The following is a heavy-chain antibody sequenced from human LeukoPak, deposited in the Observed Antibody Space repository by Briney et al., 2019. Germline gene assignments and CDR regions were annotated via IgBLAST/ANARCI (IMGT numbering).Heavy chain of an antibody. CDR3: ARSLATSYYYMDV. CDR2: ISYDGSNK. CDR1: GFTFSNYA. D-gene: IGHD5-12*01. V-gene: IGHV3-30*04. J-gene: IGHJ6*03. Sequence: GGSLRLLCAASGFTFSNYAMHWVRQAPGKGLEWVAVISYDGSNKFYADSVKGRFTISRDNSKNTLHLQMNSLRAEDTAVYYCARSLATSYYYMDVWDKGPTVTVSS.